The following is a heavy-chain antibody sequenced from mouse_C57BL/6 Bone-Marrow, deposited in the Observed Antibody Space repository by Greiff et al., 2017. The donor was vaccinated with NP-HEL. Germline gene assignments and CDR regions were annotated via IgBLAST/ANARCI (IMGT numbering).Heavy chain of an antibody. CDR3: ARRADSSGYFDY. Sequence: QVHVKQSGAELVRPGSSVKLSCKASGYTFTSYWMDWVKQRPGQGLEWIGNIYPSDSETHYNQKFKDKATLTVDKSSSTAYMQLSSLTSEDSAVYYCARRADSSGYFDYWGQGTTLTVSS. CDR1: GYTFTSYW. CDR2: IYPSDSET. V-gene: IGHV1-61*01. J-gene: IGHJ2*01. D-gene: IGHD3-2*02.